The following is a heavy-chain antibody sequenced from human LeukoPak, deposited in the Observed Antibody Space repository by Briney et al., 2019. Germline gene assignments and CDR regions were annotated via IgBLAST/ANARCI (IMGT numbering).Heavy chain of an antibody. CDR1: GGSFSGYY. V-gene: IGHV4-34*01. D-gene: IGHD3-9*01. CDR2: INHSGST. Sequence: PSETLSLTCAVSGGSFSGYYWSWIRQPPGKGLEWIGEINHSGSTNYNPSLKSRVTISVDTSKNQFSLKLSSVTAADTAVYYCARGARYFDSLLYNAFDIWGQGTMVTVSS. J-gene: IGHJ3*02. CDR3: ARGARYFDSLLYNAFDI.